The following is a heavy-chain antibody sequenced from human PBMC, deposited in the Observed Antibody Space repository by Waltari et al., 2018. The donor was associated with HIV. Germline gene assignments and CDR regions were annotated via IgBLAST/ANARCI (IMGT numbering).Heavy chain of an antibody. J-gene: IGHJ6*03. CDR1: GYTFTNYE. V-gene: IGHV1-18*01. D-gene: IGHD2-2*01. CDR2: SSVYNGNT. CDR3: ARFLAVPAASNYMDV. Sequence: QVQLVQSGAEVKKPGASVKVSCKASGYTFTNYEIGWVRQAPGQGLEWMGRSSVYNGNTTYTQKMQGRVTLTTDTSKNIAYMELRSLRYDDTAVYYCARFLAVPAASNYMDVWGKGTTVTVSS.